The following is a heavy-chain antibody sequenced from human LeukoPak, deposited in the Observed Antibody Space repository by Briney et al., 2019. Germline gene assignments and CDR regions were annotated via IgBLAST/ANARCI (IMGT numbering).Heavy chain of an antibody. J-gene: IGHJ5*02. CDR1: GDSVSSNIAA. CDR2: TFYRSKWSN. Sequence: SQTLSLTCAISGDSVSSNIAAWNWIRQSPSRGLEWLGRTFYRSKWSNDYAVSVKSRITINSDTSTNQFSLHLNSVTPEDTAVYYCARDRWFDPWGQGTLVTVSS. V-gene: IGHV6-1*01. CDR3: ARDRWFDP.